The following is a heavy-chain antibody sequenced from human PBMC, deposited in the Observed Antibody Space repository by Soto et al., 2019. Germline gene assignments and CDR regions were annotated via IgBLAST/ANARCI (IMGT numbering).Heavy chain of an antibody. Sequence: QVQLVQSGAEVKKPGSSVKVSCKASGGTFSSYAISWVRQAPGQGLEWMGGIFPIFGTANYAQKFQGRVTITGDESTSTGDMELSSLRSEDTGVYYCARGVPYYYDSSGYLDYSGQGGLVTVSS. D-gene: IGHD3-22*01. CDR2: IFPIFGTA. CDR1: GGTFSSYA. CDR3: ARGVPYYYDSSGYLDY. J-gene: IGHJ4*02. V-gene: IGHV1-69*01.